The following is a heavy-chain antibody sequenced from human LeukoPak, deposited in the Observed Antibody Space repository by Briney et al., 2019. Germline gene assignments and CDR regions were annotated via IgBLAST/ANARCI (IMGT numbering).Heavy chain of an antibody. V-gene: IGHV1-2*04. J-gene: IGHJ4*02. D-gene: IGHD4-17*01. Sequence: ASVKVSCKASGYTFTGYYIHWVRQAPGQGLEWMGWIDPNSGGTNYTQKFQGWVTMTRDTSISTVYMELSRLRSDDTAVYYCARDIVSSFLKGATVTHVFDYWGQGTLVTVSS. CDR2: IDPNSGGT. CDR3: ARDIVSSFLKGATVTHVFDY. CDR1: GYTFTGYY.